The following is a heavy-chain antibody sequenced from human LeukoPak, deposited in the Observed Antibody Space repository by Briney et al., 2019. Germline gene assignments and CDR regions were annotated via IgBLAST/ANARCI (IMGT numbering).Heavy chain of an antibody. CDR2: ISSSGSTI. J-gene: IGHJ4*02. CDR3: ARDASYDSSGYYSR. Sequence: PGGSLRLSCAASGFTFSDYYMSWLRQAPGKGLEWVSYISSSGSTIYYADSVKGRFTISRDNAKNSLYLQMNSLRAEDTAVYYCARDASYDSSGYYSRWGQGTLVTVSS. CDR1: GFTFSDYY. V-gene: IGHV3-11*01. D-gene: IGHD3-22*01.